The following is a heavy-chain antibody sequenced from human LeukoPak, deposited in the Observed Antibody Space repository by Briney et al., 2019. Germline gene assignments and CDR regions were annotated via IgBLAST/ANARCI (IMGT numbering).Heavy chain of an antibody. CDR2: MSYDGSKE. CDR3: AIGSEYGDGFDY. CDR1: GFSFSSYG. V-gene: IGHV3-30*03. J-gene: IGHJ4*02. D-gene: IGHD4-17*01. Sequence: GGSLRLSCAASGFSFSSYGMHWVRQAPGKGLEWVAVMSYDGSKEYYADSVKGRFTISRDNSKNTLYLQMNSLRAEDTAVYYCAIGSEYGDGFDYWGQGTLVTVSS.